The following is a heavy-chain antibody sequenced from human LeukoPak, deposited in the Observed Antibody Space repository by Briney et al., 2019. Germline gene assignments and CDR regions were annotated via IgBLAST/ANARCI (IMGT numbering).Heavy chain of an antibody. CDR1: GFTFSNYA. CDR3: VKGSANVRPYYFDN. J-gene: IGHJ4*02. CDR2: ITGGGGDT. Sequence: GGSLRLSCAASGFTFSNYAMRWVRQAPGKGLEWFSAITGGGGDTYHADSVKGRLTISRDNFMNTLFLHMDSLRAEDTAVYYCVKGSANVRPYYFDNWGQGTLVTVSS. D-gene: IGHD6-25*01. V-gene: IGHV3-23*01.